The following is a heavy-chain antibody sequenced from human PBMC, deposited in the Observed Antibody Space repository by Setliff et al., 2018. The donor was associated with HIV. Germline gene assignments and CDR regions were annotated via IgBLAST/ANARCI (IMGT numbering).Heavy chain of an antibody. CDR1: GFTFSNYW. V-gene: IGHV3-7*01. D-gene: IGHD6-13*01. Sequence: PGGSLRLSCAASGFTFSNYWMTWVRQSPGKGLECVANINQDGSEGYYVDSVKGRFTISRDNSKNTLYLQMNSLRAEDTAVYYCAKDLSYSGIWYYFDYWGQGTLVTVSS. J-gene: IGHJ4*02. CDR3: AKDLSYSGIWYYFDY. CDR2: INQDGSEG.